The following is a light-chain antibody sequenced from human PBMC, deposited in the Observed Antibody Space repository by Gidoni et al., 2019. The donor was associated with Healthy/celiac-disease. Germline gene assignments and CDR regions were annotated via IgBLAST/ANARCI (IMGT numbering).Light chain of an antibody. J-gene: IGKJ3*01. V-gene: IGKV1-27*01. Sequence: DIQMTQSPSSLSASVGDRVIITCRASQGISNYLAWYQQKPGKVPKLLIYAASTLQSGVPSRFSGSGSGTDFTLTISSLQPEDVATYYCQKYNSALGFTFGPGTKVDIK. CDR3: QKYNSALGFT. CDR1: QGISNY. CDR2: AAS.